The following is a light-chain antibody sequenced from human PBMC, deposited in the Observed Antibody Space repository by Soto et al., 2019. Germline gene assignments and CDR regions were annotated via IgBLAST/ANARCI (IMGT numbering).Light chain of an antibody. V-gene: IGKV3-20*01. CDR3: QQFGGSPPVT. Sequence: EIVLTQSPGTLSLSPGERATLSCRASQSLSNNYLAWYQQKLGQPPKLLIFGPSSRATGIPDRFSGSGSGTDFTITISRLEPEDFAVYYCQQFGGSPPVTFGGGTKVEIK. CDR1: QSLSNNY. CDR2: GPS. J-gene: IGKJ4*01.